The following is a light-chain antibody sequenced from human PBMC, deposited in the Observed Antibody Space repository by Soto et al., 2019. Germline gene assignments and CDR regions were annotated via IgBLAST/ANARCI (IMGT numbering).Light chain of an antibody. Sequence: QSVLTQPPSASGTPGQRVTISCSGSSSNIGTNYVYWYQQLPGTAPKLLIYSNNQRPSGVPDRFSGFKSCTSSSLAISGLRSEDEADYDCAACDDSLRGPVFGGGTKLTVL. CDR1: SSNIGTNY. V-gene: IGLV1-47*02. CDR3: AACDDSLRGPV. CDR2: SNN. J-gene: IGLJ2*01.